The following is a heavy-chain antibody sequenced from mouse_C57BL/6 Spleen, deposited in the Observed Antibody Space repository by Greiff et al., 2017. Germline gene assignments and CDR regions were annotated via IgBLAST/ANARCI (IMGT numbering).Heavy chain of an antibody. CDR3: ARSRTAQANHAMDY. CDR1: GYTFTSYW. CDR2: IYPGSGST. Sequence: QVQLQQPGAELVKPGASVKMSCKASGYTFTSYWITWVKQRPGQGLEWIGDIYPGSGSTNYNEKFKSKATLTVDTSSSTAYMQLSSLTSEDSAVYYCARSRTAQANHAMDYWGQGTSVTVSS. J-gene: IGHJ4*01. V-gene: IGHV1-55*01. D-gene: IGHD3-2*02.